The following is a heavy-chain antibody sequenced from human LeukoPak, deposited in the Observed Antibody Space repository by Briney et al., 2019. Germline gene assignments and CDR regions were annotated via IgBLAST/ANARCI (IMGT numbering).Heavy chain of an antibody. D-gene: IGHD3-10*01. Sequence: GGSLRLSCAASGFSFSDYYMSWIRQAPGKGLEWVSNISSSNSHTNYADSVKGRFTISRDNAKNSLYLQMNSLRADDTAVYYCARVSESFDYWGQGTLVTVSS. V-gene: IGHV3-11*06. J-gene: IGHJ4*02. CDR1: GFSFSDYY. CDR3: ARVSESFDY. CDR2: ISSSNSHT.